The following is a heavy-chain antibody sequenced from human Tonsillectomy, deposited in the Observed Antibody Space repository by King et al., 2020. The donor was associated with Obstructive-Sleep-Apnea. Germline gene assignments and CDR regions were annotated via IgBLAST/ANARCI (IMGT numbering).Heavy chain of an antibody. D-gene: IGHD2-21*02. CDR3: ARDRPAYCGGDCYSLSL. CDR1: GGSISSYY. J-gene: IGHJ4*02. V-gene: IGHV4-59*01. Sequence: QLQESGPGLVKPSETLSLTCTVSGGSISSYYWSWIRQPPGKGLEWIGYMYYSGSTNYNPSLKSRATISVDTSKNQLSLKLSSVTAADTAVYYCARDRPAYCGGDCYSLSLWGQGTLVTVSS. CDR2: MYYSGST.